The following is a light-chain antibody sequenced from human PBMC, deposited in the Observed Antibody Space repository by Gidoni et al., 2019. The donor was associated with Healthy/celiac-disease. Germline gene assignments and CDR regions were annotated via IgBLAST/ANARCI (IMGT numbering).Light chain of an antibody. CDR1: QSVSSY. CDR3: QQRSNWPPALT. J-gene: IGKJ4*01. Sequence: IVLTQSPATVSLSPGERATLSCSASQSVSSYFAWYQQKPGQAPRLLIYDASNRATGIPARFSGSGSGTDFTLTISSLEPEDFAVYYCQQRSNWPPALTFGGVTKVEIK. V-gene: IGKV3-11*01. CDR2: DAS.